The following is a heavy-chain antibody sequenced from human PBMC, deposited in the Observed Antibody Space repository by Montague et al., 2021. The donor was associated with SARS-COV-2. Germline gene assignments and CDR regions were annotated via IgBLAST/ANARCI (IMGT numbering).Heavy chain of an antibody. V-gene: IGHV4-34*01. CDR1: GGSFSGYY. CDR2: INHSGST. J-gene: IGHJ6*02. Sequence: SETLSLTCAVYGGSFSGYYWSWIRQPPGKGLEWIGEINHSGSTNYTPSLKSRVTISVDTSKNQFSLKLSSVTAADTAVYYCARGRRILLRVGESLSGGDYHGTEVWGQGTTVTVSS. CDR3: ARGRRILLRVGESLSGGDYHGTEV. D-gene: IGHD3-10*01.